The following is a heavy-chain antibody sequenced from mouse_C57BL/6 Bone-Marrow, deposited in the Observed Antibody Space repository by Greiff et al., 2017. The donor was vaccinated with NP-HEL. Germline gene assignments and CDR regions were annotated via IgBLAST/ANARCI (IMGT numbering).Heavy chain of an antibody. CDR2: INPGSGGT. CDR1: GYAFTNYL. D-gene: IGHD1-1*01. V-gene: IGHV1-54*01. Sequence: QVQLKQSGAELVRPGTSVKVSCKASGYAFTNYLIEWVKQRPGQGLEWIGVINPGSGGTNYNEKFKGKATLTADKSSSTAYMQLSSLTSEDSAVYFCARDPITTVGGGYYYAMDYWGQGTSVTVSS. J-gene: IGHJ4*01. CDR3: ARDPITTVGGGYYYAMDY.